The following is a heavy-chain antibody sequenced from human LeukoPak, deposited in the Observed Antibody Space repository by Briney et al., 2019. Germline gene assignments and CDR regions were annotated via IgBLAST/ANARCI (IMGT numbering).Heavy chain of an antibody. CDR3: AKRSCSGGSCNFDY. D-gene: IGHD2-15*01. V-gene: IGHV3-23*01. CDR1: GFTFSNYA. CDR2: ISDSGGAT. Sequence: GGSPRLSCAASGFTFSNYAMSWVRQAPGKGLEWVSAISDSGGATNYADSVKGRFTTSRDNSKNTLYLQMNSLRAEDTAVYYCAKRSCSGGSCNFDYWGQGTLVTVSS. J-gene: IGHJ4*02.